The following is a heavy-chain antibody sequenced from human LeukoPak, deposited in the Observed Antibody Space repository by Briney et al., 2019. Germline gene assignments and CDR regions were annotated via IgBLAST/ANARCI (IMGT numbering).Heavy chain of an antibody. CDR2: MNPNSGDT. J-gene: IGHJ4*02. CDR1: GYTFSNYD. V-gene: IGHV1-8*01. D-gene: IGHD3-10*01. CDR3: ASPAGFGELLFPRVDYFDY. Sequence: ASVKVSCKASGYTFSNYDINWVRQATGQGLEWMGWMNPNSGDTGYAQKFQGRVTMTRNTSISTAYMELSSLRSEDTAVYYCASPAGFGELLFPRVDYFDYWGQGTLVTVSS.